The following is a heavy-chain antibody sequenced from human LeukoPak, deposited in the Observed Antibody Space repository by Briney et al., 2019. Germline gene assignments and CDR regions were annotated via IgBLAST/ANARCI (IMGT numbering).Heavy chain of an antibody. Sequence: GGSLRLSCVASGFIFGTYGMYWVRQAPGKGLEWVAVMWYDGSNEYYGDSVKGRFIISRDNSKNTLYLQMNSLRAEDTAVYYCVRGGGYSHGYVGYYGLDVWGQGTTVTVSS. CDR1: GFIFGTYG. CDR3: VRGGGYSHGYVGYYGLDV. V-gene: IGHV3-33*07. J-gene: IGHJ6*02. CDR2: MWYDGSNE. D-gene: IGHD3-3*01.